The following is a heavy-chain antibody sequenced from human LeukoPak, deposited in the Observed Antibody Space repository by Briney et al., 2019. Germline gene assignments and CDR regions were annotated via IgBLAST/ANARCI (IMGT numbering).Heavy chain of an antibody. CDR2: IIPIFGIA. V-gene: IGHV1-69*04. CDR1: GGTFSSYA. D-gene: IGHD3-22*01. J-gene: IGHJ5*02. CDR3: ARAGHDSSGYYWDNWFDP. Sequence: ASVKVSCKASGGTFSSYAISWVRQAPGQGLEWMGRIIPIFGIANYAQKFQGRVTITADKSTSTAYMELSSLRSEDTAVYYCARAGHDSSGYYWDNWFDPWGQGALVTVSS.